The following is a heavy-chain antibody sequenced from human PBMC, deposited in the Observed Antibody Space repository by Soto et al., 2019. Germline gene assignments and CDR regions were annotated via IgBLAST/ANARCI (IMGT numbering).Heavy chain of an antibody. Sequence: QITLKESGPTLVKPTQTLTLTCTFSGFSLSTSGMGVGWIRQPPGKALEWLTLIYWDDDKRYSPSLKTRLTITKDTSKNQVVLTMTNMDPVDTATYYCALFVAVSGRFDYWGQGTLVTVSS. CDR2: IYWDDDK. CDR3: ALFVAVSGRFDY. D-gene: IGHD6-19*01. CDR1: GFSLSTSGMG. J-gene: IGHJ4*02. V-gene: IGHV2-5*02.